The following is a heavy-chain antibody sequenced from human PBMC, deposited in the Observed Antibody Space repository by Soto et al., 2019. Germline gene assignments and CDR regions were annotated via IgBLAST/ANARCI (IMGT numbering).Heavy chain of an antibody. J-gene: IGHJ3*02. CDR2: INSSGST. Sequence: QVQLQQWGAGLLKPSETLSLTCAVYAGSFTTYYWSWIRQPPGKGLEWIGEINSSGSTNYNPSLKSRLTISVDTSKNQFSLRLTSVTASATAAYYRARIRARFTRSAFDIWGEGTMVTVSS. CDR3: ARIRARFTRSAFDI. D-gene: IGHD3-10*01. CDR1: AGSFTTYY. V-gene: IGHV4-34*01.